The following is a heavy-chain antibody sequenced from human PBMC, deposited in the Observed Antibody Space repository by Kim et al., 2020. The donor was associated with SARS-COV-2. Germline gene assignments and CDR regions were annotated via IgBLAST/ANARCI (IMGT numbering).Heavy chain of an antibody. V-gene: IGHV4-59*01. CDR2: IYYSGST. CDR3: ARDSADYYYYGMDV. J-gene: IGHJ6*02. CDR1: GGSISSYY. D-gene: IGHD3-10*01. Sequence: SETLSLTCTVSGGSISSYYWSWIRQPPGKGLEWIGYIYYSGSTNYNPSLKSRVTISVDTSKNPFSLKLSSVTAADTAVYYCARDSADYYYYGMDVWGQGTTVTVSS.